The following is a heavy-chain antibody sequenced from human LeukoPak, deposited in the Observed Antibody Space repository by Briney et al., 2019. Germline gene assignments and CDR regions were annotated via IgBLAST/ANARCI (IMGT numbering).Heavy chain of an antibody. Sequence: SETLSLTCTVSGGSISSSSYYWGWIRQPPGKGLEWIGSIYYSGSTYYNPSLKSRVTISVDTSKNQFSLKLSSVTAADTAVYYCARGDTVVTPIDYWGQGTLSPSPQ. CDR1: GGSISSSSYY. D-gene: IGHD4-23*01. J-gene: IGHJ4*02. CDR3: ARGDTVVTPIDY. CDR2: IYYSGST. V-gene: IGHV4-39*07.